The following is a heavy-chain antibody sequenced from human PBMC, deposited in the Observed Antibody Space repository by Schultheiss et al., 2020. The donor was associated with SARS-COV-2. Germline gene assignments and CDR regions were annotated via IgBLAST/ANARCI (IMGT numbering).Heavy chain of an antibody. CDR3: ARTATIFGVVTHYTMDV. V-gene: IGHV3-21*01. CDR2: IRSSGRDI. CDR1: GFTFSSYA. J-gene: IGHJ6*02. Sequence: GESLKISCAASGFTFSSYAMSWVRQAPGKGLEFVASIRSSGRDIYYADSMQGRFTVSRDNANNSLYLQMHSLRAEDTAVYYCARTATIFGVVTHYTMDVWGQGTAVTVSS. D-gene: IGHD3-3*01.